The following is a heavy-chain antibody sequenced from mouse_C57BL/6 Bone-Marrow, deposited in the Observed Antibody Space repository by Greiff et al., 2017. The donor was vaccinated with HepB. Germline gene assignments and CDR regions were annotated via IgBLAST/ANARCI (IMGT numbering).Heavy chain of an antibody. CDR3: ARITTVAMDY. V-gene: IGHV5-4*03. J-gene: IGHJ4*01. D-gene: IGHD1-1*01. CDR2: ISDGGSYT. Sequence: EVKLVESGGGLVKPGGSLKLSCAASGFTFSSYAMSWVRQTPEKRLEWVATISDGGSYTYYPDNVKGRFTISRDNATNNLYLQMSHLKSEDTAMYYCARITTVAMDYWGQGTSVTVSS. CDR1: GFTFSSYA.